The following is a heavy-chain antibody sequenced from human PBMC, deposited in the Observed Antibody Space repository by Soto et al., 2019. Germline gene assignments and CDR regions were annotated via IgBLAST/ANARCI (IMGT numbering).Heavy chain of an antibody. CDR2: TYYRSKWYN. D-gene: IGHD2-2*02. V-gene: IGHV6-1*01. Sequence: SQTLSLTCAISGDSVSSNSAAWNWIRQSPSRGLEWLGRTYYRSKWYNDYAVSVKSRITINPDTSKNRFSLQLNSVTPEDTAVYYCARWAYCSSTSCYNVGMDVWGQGTTVTVSS. J-gene: IGHJ6*02. CDR3: ARWAYCSSTSCYNVGMDV. CDR1: GDSVSSNSAA.